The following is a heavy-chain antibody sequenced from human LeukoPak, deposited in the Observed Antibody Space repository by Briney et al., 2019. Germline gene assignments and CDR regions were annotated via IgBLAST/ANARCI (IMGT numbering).Heavy chain of an antibody. CDR3: ARTVSGRFDY. J-gene: IGHJ4*02. D-gene: IGHD6-19*01. Sequence: SETLSLTCTVSGGSMSRYHWGWIRQPPGKGLEWTGHIYYSGSTNYNPSLKSRVTISVDTSKNQFSLKLSSVTAADTAIYYCARTVSGRFDYWGQGTLVTVSS. V-gene: IGHV4-59*08. CDR1: GGSMSRYH. CDR2: IYYSGST.